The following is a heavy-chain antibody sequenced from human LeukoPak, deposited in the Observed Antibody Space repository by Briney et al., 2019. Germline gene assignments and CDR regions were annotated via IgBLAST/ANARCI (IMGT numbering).Heavy chain of an antibody. CDR1: GYSISSGYY. V-gene: IGHV4-38-2*02. J-gene: IGHJ3*02. CDR3: ARDHVIRGGAFDI. CDR2: IYYSGST. D-gene: IGHD3-16*02. Sequence: SETLSLTCTVSGYSISSGYYWGWIRQPPGKGLEWIGSIYYSGSTYYNPSLKSRVTISVDTSKNQFSLKLSSVTAADTAVYYCARDHVIRGGAFDIWGQGTMVTVSS.